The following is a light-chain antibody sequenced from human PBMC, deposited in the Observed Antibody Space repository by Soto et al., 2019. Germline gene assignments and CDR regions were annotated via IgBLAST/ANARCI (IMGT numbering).Light chain of an antibody. CDR3: QQGYKDPPT. CDR1: QSGFFSSNKKNY. Sequence: DIVLTQSPDSLAVYLGERATISCKSSQSGFFSSNKKNYISWYQQKPGQPPTMLISGASTRASGVTDRFSGSGSETDFTLTISSPQPEDVAVYFCQQGYKDPPTFGPGTKV. CDR2: GAS. V-gene: IGKV4-1*01. J-gene: IGKJ3*01.